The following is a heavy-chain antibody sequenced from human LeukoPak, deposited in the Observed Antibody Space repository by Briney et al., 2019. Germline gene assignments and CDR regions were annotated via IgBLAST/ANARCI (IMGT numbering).Heavy chain of an antibody. CDR3: ARGSVSSWYWENWFDP. Sequence: GGSLRLSCAASGFTLSSYWMSWVRQAPGKGLEWVANIKQDGGEKYYVDSVKGRFTISRDNANNSLYLQMNSLRADDTAVYYCARGSVSSWYWENWFDPWGQGTLVTVSS. CDR1: GFTLSSYW. V-gene: IGHV3-7*01. D-gene: IGHD6-13*01. J-gene: IGHJ5*02. CDR2: IKQDGGEK.